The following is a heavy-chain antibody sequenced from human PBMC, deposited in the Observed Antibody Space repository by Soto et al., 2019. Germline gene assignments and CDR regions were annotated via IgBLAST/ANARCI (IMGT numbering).Heavy chain of an antibody. J-gene: IGHJ6*02. CDR3: ARDHCYDSSGYYYVRSQGRGAMDV. V-gene: IGHV1-46*03. CDR2: INPSGGST. CDR1: GYTFTTYY. D-gene: IGHD3-22*01. Sequence: GASVKVSCKASGYTFTTYYIHWVRQAPGQGLEWMGIINPSGGSTSYAQKFQGRVTMTRDASTTTVYMDLSSLRSDDTAVYYCARDHCYDSSGYYYVRSQGRGAMDVWGQGTMVTVSS.